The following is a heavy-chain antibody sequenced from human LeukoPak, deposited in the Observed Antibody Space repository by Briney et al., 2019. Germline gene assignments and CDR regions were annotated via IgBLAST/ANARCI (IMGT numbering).Heavy chain of an antibody. V-gene: IGHV4-59*08. CDR3: ARLAAGQYLYYFDC. CDR2: IYYNGAT. D-gene: IGHD6-13*01. CDR1: GGSIGTSY. J-gene: IGHJ4*02. Sequence: SETLSLTCSVSGGSIGTSYWSWIRQPPGKGLEWIGYIYYNGATNYNPSLKTRVTISLDTPKNQFSLKLKSVTASDTAVYYCARLAAGQYLYYFDCWGQGTLVTVSS.